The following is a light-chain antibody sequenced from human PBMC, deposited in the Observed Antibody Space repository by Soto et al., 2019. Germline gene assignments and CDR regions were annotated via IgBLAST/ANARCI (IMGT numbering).Light chain of an antibody. CDR3: QQRRKWPIT. Sequence: EIVLTQSPGTLSLSPGERATLSCRASQSVSSSYLAWYQQKPGQAPRLLIYDTSNRATGIPARFSGSGSGTDFTLTISSLEPEDFAVYYCQQRRKWPITFGQGTRLEI. J-gene: IGKJ5*01. V-gene: IGKV3-11*01. CDR1: QSVSSSY. CDR2: DTS.